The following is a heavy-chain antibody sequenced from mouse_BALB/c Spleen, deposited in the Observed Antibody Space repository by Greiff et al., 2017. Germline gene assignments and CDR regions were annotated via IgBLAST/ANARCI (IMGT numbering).Heavy chain of an antibody. CDR3: ATVRDWYFDV. V-gene: IGHV3-2*02. CDR1: GYSITSDYA. CDR2: ISYSGST. J-gene: IGHJ1*01. D-gene: IGHD2-14*01. Sequence: EVQLQESGPGLVKPSQSLSLTCTVTGYSITSDYAWNWIRQFPGNKLEWMGYISYSGSTSYNPSLKSRISITRDTSKNQFFLQLNSVTTEDTATYYCATVRDWYFDVWGAGTTVTVSS.